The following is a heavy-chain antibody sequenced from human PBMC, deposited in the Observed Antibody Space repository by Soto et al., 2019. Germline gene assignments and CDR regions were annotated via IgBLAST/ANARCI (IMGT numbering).Heavy chain of an antibody. CDR3: AKDRVIFGVGASNWFDP. CDR1: GFTFSSYA. CDR2: ISGSGGST. V-gene: IGHV3-23*01. Sequence: GGSLRLSCAASGFTFSSYAMSWVRQAPGKGLEWVSAISGSGGSTYYADSVKGRFTISRDNSKNTLYLQMNSLRAEDTAVYYCAKDRVIFGVGASNWFDPWGQGTLVTVSS. J-gene: IGHJ5*02. D-gene: IGHD3-3*01.